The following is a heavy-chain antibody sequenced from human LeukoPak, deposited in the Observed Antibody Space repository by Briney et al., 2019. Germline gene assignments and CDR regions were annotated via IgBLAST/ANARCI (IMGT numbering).Heavy chain of an antibody. J-gene: IGHJ5*02. CDR3: ARRRYRSGNWNYGGSRFDP. CDR1: GYSISSGYY. Sequence: PSETLSLTCTVSGYSISSGYYWGWIQQPPGKGLEWIGSIYHSGSTNYNPSLKSRVTISVDTSKNQFSLKLSSVTAADTAVYYCARRRYRSGNWNYGGSRFDPWGQGTLVTVSS. D-gene: IGHD1-7*01. CDR2: IYHSGST. V-gene: IGHV4-38-2*02.